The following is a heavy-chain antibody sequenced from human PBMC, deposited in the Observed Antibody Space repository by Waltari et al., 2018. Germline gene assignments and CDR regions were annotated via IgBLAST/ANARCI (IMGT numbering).Heavy chain of an antibody. D-gene: IGHD4-17*01. CDR2: IYYNGST. Sequence: QLQLQESGPGLVKPSETLSLTGTVSGGSISSSSYYWGRIRQPPGKGLEWIGSIYYNGSTYYNPSLKSRVTISVDTSKNQSSLKLSSVTAADTAVYYCARGHKGIGDLTYYFDYWGQGTLVTVSS. CDR1: GGSISSSSYY. J-gene: IGHJ4*02. V-gene: IGHV4-39*07. CDR3: ARGHKGIGDLTYYFDY.